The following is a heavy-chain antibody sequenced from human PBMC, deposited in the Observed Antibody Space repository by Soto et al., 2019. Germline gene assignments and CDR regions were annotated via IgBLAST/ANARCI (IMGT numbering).Heavy chain of an antibody. V-gene: IGHV3-33*01. CDR2: ILNDASGH. Sequence: QVQLVESGGGVVQPGTSLRLSCAASGFTFSRHGMHWVRQTPGKGLEGLAVILNDASGHWYADSVKGRFTISRDNFETSLYLQMNGLRLEDTAMYYCARDDDYPDNGFNYWGQGTLVTVS. J-gene: IGHJ4*02. CDR1: GFTFSRHG. CDR3: ARDDDYPDNGFNY. D-gene: IGHD4-17*01.